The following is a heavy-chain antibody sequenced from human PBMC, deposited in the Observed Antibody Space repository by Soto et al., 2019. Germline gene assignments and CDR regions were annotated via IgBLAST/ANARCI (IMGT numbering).Heavy chain of an antibody. CDR2: IDARDSYT. J-gene: IGHJ5*02. CDR3: ARHPSGDNWFDP. Sequence: PGESLKISCKGSGYTLTNYWISWVRQMPGKGLEWMGRIDARDSYTTYSPSFQGHVTISVDKSISTAYLQWNSLKASDTAMYYCARHPSGDNWFDPWGQGTLVTVSS. V-gene: IGHV5-10-1*01. CDR1: GYTLTNYW.